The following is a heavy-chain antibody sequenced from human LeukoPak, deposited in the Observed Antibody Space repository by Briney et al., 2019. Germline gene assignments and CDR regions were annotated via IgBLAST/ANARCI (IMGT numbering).Heavy chain of an antibody. CDR2: MNPNSGNT. J-gene: IGHJ4*02. CDR1: GYTFTSYD. V-gene: IGHV1-8*01. CDR3: AREYSSSWLGLRPIPFDY. D-gene: IGHD6-13*01. Sequence: ASVKVSCKASGYTFTSYDINWVRQATGQGLEWMGWMNPNSGNTGYAQKFQGRVTMTRNTSISTAYMELSSLRSEDTAVYYCAREYSSSWLGLRPIPFDYWGQGTLVTVSS.